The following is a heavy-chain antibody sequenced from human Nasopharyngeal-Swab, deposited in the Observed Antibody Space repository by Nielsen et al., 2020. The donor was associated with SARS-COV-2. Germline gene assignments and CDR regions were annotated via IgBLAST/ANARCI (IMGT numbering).Heavy chain of an antibody. CDR2: INTNTGNP. V-gene: IGHV7-4-1*02. J-gene: IGHJ6*02. CDR3: AREAAAGIVYGMDV. D-gene: IGHD6-13*01. Sequence: ASVTVSCKASGYTFTSYAMNWVRQAPGQGLEWMGWINTNTGNPTYAQGFTGRFVFSLDTSVSTAYLQISSLKAEDTAVYYCAREAAAGIVYGMDVWGQGTTVTVSS. CDR1: GYTFTSYA.